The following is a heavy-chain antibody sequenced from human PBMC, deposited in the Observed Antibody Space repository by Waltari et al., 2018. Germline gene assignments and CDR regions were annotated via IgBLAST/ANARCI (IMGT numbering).Heavy chain of an antibody. J-gene: IGHJ1*01. CDR1: GFTFRNYA. D-gene: IGHD3-22*01. Sequence: QVQLVESGGGVVQPGRSLRLSCASSGFTFRNYAMHWVRQAPGKGLEWVAVMSDDGNNEDYADSVKGRFTISRDNSKNTLYLQMNSLTTEDTAVYYCARDPDDSSGRRSEYFVHWGQGTLVTVSS. CDR3: ARDPDDSSGRRSEYFVH. V-gene: IGHV3-30-3*01. CDR2: MSDDGNNE.